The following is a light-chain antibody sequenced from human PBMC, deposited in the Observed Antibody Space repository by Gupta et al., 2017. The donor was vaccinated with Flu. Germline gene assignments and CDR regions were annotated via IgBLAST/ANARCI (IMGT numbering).Light chain of an antibody. CDR2: NTD. J-gene: IGLJ1*01. Sequence: QTVVTQEPSLTVSPGGTVTLTCASSTGAVTSGYYPNWFQQKPGQAPRALIYNTDNKPSWTPARFSGSPLGGKAALTLAGVQPEDEDEYYCLLYYGGAYVFGTGTKVTVL. CDR3: LLYYGGAYV. V-gene: IGLV7-43*01. CDR1: TGAVTSGYY.